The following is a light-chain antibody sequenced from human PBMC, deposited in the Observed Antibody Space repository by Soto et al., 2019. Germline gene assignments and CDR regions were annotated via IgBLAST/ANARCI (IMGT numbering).Light chain of an antibody. CDR3: QKRSNWPPIT. V-gene: IGKV3-11*01. J-gene: IGKJ5*01. CDR1: QSVGSS. CDR2: DSS. Sequence: EIVLTQSPATLSLSPGERATLSCRASQSVGSSLAWYQQKPGQAPRLLINDSSNRATGIPARFSGSGSGTDFTLTISRLEPEDAAVYYCQKRSNWPPITFGQGTRLEIK.